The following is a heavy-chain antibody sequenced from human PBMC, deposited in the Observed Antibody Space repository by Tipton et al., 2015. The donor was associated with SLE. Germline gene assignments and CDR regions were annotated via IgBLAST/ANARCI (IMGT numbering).Heavy chain of an antibody. D-gene: IGHD6-13*01. CDR2: NSAYNGNT. Sequence: QSGAEVKKPGASVKVSCKASDYTFSSHGISWVRQAPGQGLEWMGWNSAYNGNTNYAQKLQGRVTMATDTSTSTAYMELRSLRSDDTAVYYCARVASSWFVFDHWGQGTLATVSS. V-gene: IGHV1-18*01. CDR1: DYTFSSHG. CDR3: ARVASSWFVFDH. J-gene: IGHJ4*02.